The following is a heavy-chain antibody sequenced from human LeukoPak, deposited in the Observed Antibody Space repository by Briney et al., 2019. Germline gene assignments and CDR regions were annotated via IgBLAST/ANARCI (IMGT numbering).Heavy chain of an antibody. CDR1: GGSISSYY. D-gene: IGHD3-10*01. Sequence: SETLSLTCTVSGGSISSYYWSWIRQPPGKGLEWVGHIYYLGSTNYNPSLKSRVAISIDTSKNYFSLKLNSVIAADTAVYYCARDRPGSYWYFDLWGRGTLVTVSS. CDR3: ARDRPGSYWYFDL. V-gene: IGHV4-59*01. CDR2: IYYLGST. J-gene: IGHJ2*01.